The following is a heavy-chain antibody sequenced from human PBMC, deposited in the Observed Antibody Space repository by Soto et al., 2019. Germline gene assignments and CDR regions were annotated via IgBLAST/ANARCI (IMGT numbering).Heavy chain of an antibody. J-gene: IGHJ6*02. CDR1: GYTFTSYY. D-gene: IGHD1-26*01. V-gene: IGHV1-46*01. CDR3: ARGGGAYYYYYYGMDV. CDR2: INPSGGST. Sequence: ASVKVSCKASGYTFTSYYMHWVRQAPGQGLEWMGIINPSGGSTSYAQKFQGRVTMTRDTSTSTVYMELSSLRSEDTAVYYCARGGGAYYYYYYGMDVWGQGTTLTVSS.